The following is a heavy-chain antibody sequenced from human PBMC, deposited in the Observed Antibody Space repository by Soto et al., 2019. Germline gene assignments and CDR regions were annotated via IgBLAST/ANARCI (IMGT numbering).Heavy chain of an antibody. D-gene: IGHD2-8*02. CDR3: ARPSTTATGGVEH. J-gene: IGHJ4*02. CDR2: FTTILGVA. Sequence: QVQLVQSGAEVKQPGSSVKVSCKASGVTFNNSTVNWVRQAPGQGLEWMGRFTTILGVANNAQKFQGRLTLSVEKSTSTAYMELSSLRSEDTAVYYCARPSTTATGGVEHWGQGTLFIVSS. CDR1: GVTFNNST. V-gene: IGHV1-69*02.